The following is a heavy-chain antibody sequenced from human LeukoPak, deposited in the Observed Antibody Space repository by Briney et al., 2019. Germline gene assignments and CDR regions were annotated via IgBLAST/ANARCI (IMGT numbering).Heavy chain of an antibody. D-gene: IGHD5-18*01. V-gene: IGHV4-34*01. Sequence: SETLSLTCAVYGGSFSGYYWSWIRQPPGKGLEWIGEINHSGSTNYNPSLKSRVTISVDTSKNQFSLKLSSVTAADTAVYYCASERRYSYGPGPYYYYGMDVWGQGTTVTVSS. J-gene: IGHJ6*02. CDR3: ASERRYSYGPGPYYYYGMDV. CDR1: GGSFSGYY. CDR2: INHSGST.